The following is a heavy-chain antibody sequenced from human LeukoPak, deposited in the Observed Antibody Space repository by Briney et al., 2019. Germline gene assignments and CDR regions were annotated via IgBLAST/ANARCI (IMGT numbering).Heavy chain of an antibody. CDR2: LYPSGNT. Sequence: GGSLRLSCAASGFTVSSNYMSWVRQAPGKGLEWVALLYPSGNTYYADSVKGRFTISRDNSKNTLSLQMNSLRAEDTAVYYCARSIYASGSFYTFDIWGQGTMVTVSS. CDR3: ARSIYASGSFYTFDI. J-gene: IGHJ3*02. V-gene: IGHV3-53*01. CDR1: GFTVSSNY. D-gene: IGHD3-10*01.